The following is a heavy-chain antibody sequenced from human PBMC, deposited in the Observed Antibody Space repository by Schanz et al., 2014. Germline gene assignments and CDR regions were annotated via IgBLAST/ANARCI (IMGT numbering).Heavy chain of an antibody. Sequence: QVQLVQSGAEVKKPGASVKVSCKASGYTFTSYGINWVRQAPGQGLEWMGWISAYNGNTTYAQKLQGRVTRTTDTTTGTAYMELRSRRSDDTAGYYCARAPTAYWSHTSCHGTPFDYWGQGTLVTVSS. D-gene: IGHD2-2*01. CDR3: ARAPTAYWSHTSCHGTPFDY. V-gene: IGHV1-18*01. CDR2: ISAYNGNT. CDR1: GYTFTSYG. J-gene: IGHJ4*02.